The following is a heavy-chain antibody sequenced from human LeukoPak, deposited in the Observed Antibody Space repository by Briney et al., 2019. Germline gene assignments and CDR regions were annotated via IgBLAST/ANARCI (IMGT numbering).Heavy chain of an antibody. CDR2: ISLAGQT. D-gene: IGHD1-26*01. CDR3: SRESGPFCPLGY. J-gene: IGHJ4*02. Sequence: SGTLSLTCGVSGGSISGTNWWSWFRQPPGQGLEWIGEISLAGQTNYNPSLNGRVTMSLDKSSNQLSLHLTSVTAADTATYFCSRESGPFCPLGYWGQGTLVIVSS. CDR1: GGSISGTNW. V-gene: IGHV4-4*02.